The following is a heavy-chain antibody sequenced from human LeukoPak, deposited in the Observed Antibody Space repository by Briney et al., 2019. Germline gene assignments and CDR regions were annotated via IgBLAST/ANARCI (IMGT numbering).Heavy chain of an antibody. CDR1: GDSISSGSYY. CDR2: IHTSGST. J-gene: IGHJ2*01. V-gene: IGHV4-61*02. D-gene: IGHD4-23*01. Sequence: SQTLSLTCTVSGDSISSGSYYWNWIRQPAGKGVEWIGRIHTSGSTNYSPSLKSRVTISVDTSKNQFSLKLSSVTAADTAMYYCARHGSGGNFYWYFDLWGRDTLVTVSS. CDR3: ARHGSGGNFYWYFDL.